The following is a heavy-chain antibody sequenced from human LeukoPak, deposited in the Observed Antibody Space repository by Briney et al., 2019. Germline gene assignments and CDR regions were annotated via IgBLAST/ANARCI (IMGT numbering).Heavy chain of an antibody. CDR1: GYTFTSYG. V-gene: IGHV1-18*01. D-gene: IGHD1-26*01. Sequence: ASVKVSCKASGYTFTSYGISWVRQAPGQGLEWMGWISVYNGNTNYAQKLQGRVTMTTDTSTSTAYMELRSLRSDDTAVYYCARELYSGSSFDYWGQGTQVTVSS. CDR2: ISVYNGNT. J-gene: IGHJ4*02. CDR3: ARELYSGSSFDY.